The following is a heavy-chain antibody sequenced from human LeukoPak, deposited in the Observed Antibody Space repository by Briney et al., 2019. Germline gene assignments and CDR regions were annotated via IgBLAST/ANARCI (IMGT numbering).Heavy chain of an antibody. CDR2: IIPIFGTA. J-gene: IGHJ4*02. V-gene: IGHV1-69*01. D-gene: IGHD3-10*01. CDR1: GGTFSSYA. Sequence: GASVKVSCKASGGTFSSYAIGWVRQAPGQELEWMGGIIPIFGTANYAQKFQGRVTITADESTSTAYMELSSLRSEDTAVYYCATHHMVLNRFDYWGQGTLVTVSS. CDR3: ATHHMVLNRFDY.